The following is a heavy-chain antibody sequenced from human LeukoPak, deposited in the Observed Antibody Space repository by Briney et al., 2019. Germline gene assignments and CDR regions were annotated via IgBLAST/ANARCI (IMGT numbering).Heavy chain of an antibody. CDR3: ARVCVTLDSGGYNWFDP. D-gene: IGHD3-10*01. J-gene: IGHJ5*02. CDR2: ISAYNGNT. CDR1: GYTFASYG. V-gene: IGHV1-18*01. Sequence: ASVKVSCKASGYTFASYGITWVRQAPGQGLEWMGWISAYNGNTNYAQNLQGRVTMTTDTSTSTVYMELRSLTSDDTAVYYCARVCVTLDSGGYNWFDPRGQGTQVTVSS.